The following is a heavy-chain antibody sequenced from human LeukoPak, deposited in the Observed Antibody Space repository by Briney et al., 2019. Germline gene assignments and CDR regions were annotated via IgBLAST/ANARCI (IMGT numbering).Heavy chain of an antibody. Sequence: PGGSLRLSCAASGFTFSSYWMSWVRQAPGKGLEWVANIKQDGSEKYYVDSVKGRFTISRDNAMNSLYLQMNSLRAEDTAVYYCARDVSGFHHWFDPWGQGTLVTVSS. V-gene: IGHV3-7*01. D-gene: IGHD2-8*01. CDR2: IKQDGSEK. CDR1: GFTFSSYW. J-gene: IGHJ5*02. CDR3: ARDVSGFHHWFDP.